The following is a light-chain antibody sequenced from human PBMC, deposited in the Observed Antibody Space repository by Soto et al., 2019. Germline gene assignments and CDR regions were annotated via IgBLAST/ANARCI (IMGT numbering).Light chain of an antibody. CDR1: QGISSY. V-gene: IGKV1-9*01. CDR3: QQLDSFPIT. Sequence: IQLTQSPSSLSASVGDRVTITCRASQGISSYLARYQQKPGRAPKLLIYAASTLQSGVPSRFSGSGSGTDFTLIISSLQPEDFATYCCQQLDSFPITFGQGTRLEI. CDR2: AAS. J-gene: IGKJ5*01.